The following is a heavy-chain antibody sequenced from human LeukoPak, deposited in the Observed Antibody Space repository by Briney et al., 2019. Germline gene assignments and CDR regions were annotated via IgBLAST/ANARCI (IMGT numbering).Heavy chain of an antibody. Sequence: PGGSLRLSCAASGFTFSSYAMSWVRQAPGKGLEWVSSISSSSSYIYYADSVKGRFTISRDNAKNSLYLQMNSLRAEDTAVYYCARNIYAPSSFLGYWGQGTLVTVSS. CDR2: ISSSSSYI. J-gene: IGHJ4*02. V-gene: IGHV3-21*01. CDR3: ARNIYAPSSFLGY. D-gene: IGHD2/OR15-2a*01. CDR1: GFTFSSYA.